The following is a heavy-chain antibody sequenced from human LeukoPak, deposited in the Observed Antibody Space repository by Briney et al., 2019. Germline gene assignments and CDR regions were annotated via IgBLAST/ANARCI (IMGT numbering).Heavy chain of an antibody. Sequence: GGSLRLSCAASGFTFSSYSMNWVRQAPGEGLEWVASISSRSSYIYYADSVNGRFTISRDNAKNSLYLQMNSLRAEDTAVYYCASVEMAPIVLDYWGQETLVTVSS. CDR1: GFTFSSYS. J-gene: IGHJ4*02. V-gene: IGHV3-21*01. CDR3: ASVEMAPIVLDY. CDR2: ISSRSSYI. D-gene: IGHD5-24*01.